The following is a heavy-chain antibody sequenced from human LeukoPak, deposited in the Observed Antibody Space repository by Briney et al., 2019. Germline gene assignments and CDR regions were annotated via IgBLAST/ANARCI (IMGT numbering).Heavy chain of an antibody. V-gene: IGHV4-34*01. CDR2: INHSGST. J-gene: IGHJ6*03. CDR3: ARGSGSYYYYYYMDV. D-gene: IGHD1-26*01. CDR1: GGSFSGYY. Sequence: KPSETLSLTCAVYGGSFSGYYWSWIRQPPGKGLEWIGEINHSGSTNYNPSLKSRVTISVDTSKNQFSLKLSSVTAADTAVYYCARGSGSYYYYYYMDVWGKGPTVTVSS.